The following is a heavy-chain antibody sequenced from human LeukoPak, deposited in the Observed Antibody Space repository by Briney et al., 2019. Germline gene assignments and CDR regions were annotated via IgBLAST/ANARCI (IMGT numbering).Heavy chain of an antibody. V-gene: IGHV3-7*03. CDR1: GFTFSTYW. J-gene: IGHJ3*02. CDR3: AKDRSSSVDAFDI. CDR2: IRQDGSTK. Sequence: GGSLRLSCAASGFTFSTYWMSWVRQAPGKGLEWVANIRQDGSTKYYVDSVKGRFTIPRDNAKNSLYLQMNSLRAEDTALYYCAKDRSSSVDAFDIWGQGTMVTVSS. D-gene: IGHD6-13*01.